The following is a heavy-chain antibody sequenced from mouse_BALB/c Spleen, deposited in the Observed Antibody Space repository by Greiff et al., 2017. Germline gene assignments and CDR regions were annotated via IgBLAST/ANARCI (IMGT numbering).Heavy chain of an antibody. D-gene: IGHD1-1*01. CDR1: GYTFTSYW. CDR2: INPSTGYT. Sequence: QVQLQQSGAELAKPGASVKMSCKASGYTFTSYWMHWVKQRPGQGLEWIGYINPSTGYTEYNQKFKDKATLTADKSSSTAYMQLSSLTSEDSAVYYCARGYYYGSSYDAMDYWGQGTSVTVSS. V-gene: IGHV1-7*01. CDR3: ARGYYYGSSYDAMDY. J-gene: IGHJ4*01.